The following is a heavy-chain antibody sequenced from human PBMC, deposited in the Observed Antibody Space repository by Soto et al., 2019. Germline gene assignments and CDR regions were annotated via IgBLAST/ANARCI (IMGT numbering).Heavy chain of an antibody. Sequence: SETLSLTCAVSCSSIGSSYYWGWLRPPPGKGLEWIGTIHHGVSSFYNPSLKSRVTMSVDTSKNQFSLKLRSVTAADTAVYFCARDWRTTTRDLRWFDPWGQGTLVNVSS. D-gene: IGHD3-3*01. CDR1: CSSIGSSYY. J-gene: IGHJ5*02. V-gene: IGHV4-38-2*02. CDR3: ARDWRTTTRDLRWFDP. CDR2: IHHGVSS.